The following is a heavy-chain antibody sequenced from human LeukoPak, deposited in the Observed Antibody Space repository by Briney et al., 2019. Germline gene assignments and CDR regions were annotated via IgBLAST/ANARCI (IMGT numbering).Heavy chain of an antibody. CDR2: ISGSGGST. J-gene: IGHJ4*02. CDR3: AKHLSSMTTVTTPCGY. V-gene: IGHV3-23*01. Sequence: SGGSLRLSCAASGFTFSTYAMSWVRQAPGKGLEWVSGISGSGGSTYYADSVKGRFTISRDNSKNTLYLQMNSLRAEDTAVYYCAKHLSSMTTVTTPCGYWGQGTLVTVSS. CDR1: GFTFSTYA. D-gene: IGHD4-17*01.